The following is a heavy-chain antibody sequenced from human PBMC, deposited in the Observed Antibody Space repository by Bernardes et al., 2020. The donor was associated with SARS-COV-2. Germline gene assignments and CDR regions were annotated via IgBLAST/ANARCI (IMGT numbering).Heavy chain of an antibody. V-gene: IGHV3-30*18. CDR1: GFTFSNYG. J-gene: IGHJ4*02. CDR2: ISYDGTNK. Sequence: GGSLRLSCAASGFTFSNYGMHWVRQAPGKGLEWVAVISYDGTNKYYVDSMKGRFTISRDNSKNTVYLQMNSLRSEDTAVYYCAKESRNGDNFYFDYWGQGTLVTVSS. CDR3: AKESRNGDNFYFDY. D-gene: IGHD2-8*01.